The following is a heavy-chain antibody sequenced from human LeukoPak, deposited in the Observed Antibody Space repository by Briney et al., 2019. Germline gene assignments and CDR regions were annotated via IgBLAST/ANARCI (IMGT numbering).Heavy chain of an antibody. CDR2: IYTSGSA. V-gene: IGHV4-4*07. Sequence: SETLSLTCTVSGASISGDYWTCIRQPAGKGLEWIGRIYTSGSANYNPSLKSRVTISEDTSKNQLSLKLSSVTAADTAVYYCARAAVTTSRYFQHWGQGTLVTVSS. D-gene: IGHD4-17*01. CDR1: GASISGDY. CDR3: ARAAVTTSRYFQH. J-gene: IGHJ1*01.